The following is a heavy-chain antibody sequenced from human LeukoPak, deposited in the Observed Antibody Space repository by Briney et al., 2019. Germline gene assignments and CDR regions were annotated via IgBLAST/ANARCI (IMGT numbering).Heavy chain of an antibody. CDR2: INWNGGST. CDR1: GFTFDDYG. D-gene: IGHD3-10*01. CDR3: ARVAQGYYGSGSYHFDY. J-gene: IGHJ4*02. V-gene: IGHV3-20*04. Sequence: GGSLRLSCAASGFTFDDYGMSWVRQAPGKGLEWVSGINWNGGSTGYADSVKGRFAISRDNAKNSLYLQMNSPRAEDTALYYCARVAQGYYGSGSYHFDYWGQGTLVTVSS.